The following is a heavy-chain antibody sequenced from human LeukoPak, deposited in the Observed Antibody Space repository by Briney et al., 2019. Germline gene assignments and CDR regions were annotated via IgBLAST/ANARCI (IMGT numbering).Heavy chain of an antibody. CDR1: GGSISSGGYY. CDR2: IYYSWST. V-gene: IGHV4-31*03. Sequence: PSETLSLICTVSGGSISSGGYYWSWIRQHPGKGLEWIGYIYYSWSTYYNPSLNSRVTISVDTSKNQFSLKLSSVTAADTAVYYCARANPGYDILTGYPVIDYWGQGTLVTVSS. J-gene: IGHJ4*02. D-gene: IGHD3-9*01. CDR3: ARANPGYDILTGYPVIDY.